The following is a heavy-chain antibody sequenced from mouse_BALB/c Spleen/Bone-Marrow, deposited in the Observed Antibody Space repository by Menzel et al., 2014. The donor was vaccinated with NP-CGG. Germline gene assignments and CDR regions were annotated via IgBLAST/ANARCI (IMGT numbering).Heavy chain of an antibody. D-gene: IGHD2-1*01. Sequence: EVQLQQSGAELVKPGASVKLSCTASGFNINDTYMHWVKQRPEQGLEWIGRIDPANGNTKYDPKFQGKATITADTSANTAYLQLSSLTTEDTAVYYCARNGNYGAWFAYWGQGTLVTVSA. CDR1: GFNINDTY. J-gene: IGHJ3*01. V-gene: IGHV14-3*02. CDR3: ARNGNYGAWFAY. CDR2: IDPANGNT.